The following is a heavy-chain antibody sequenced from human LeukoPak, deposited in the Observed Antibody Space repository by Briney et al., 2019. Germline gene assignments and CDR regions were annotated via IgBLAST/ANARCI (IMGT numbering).Heavy chain of an antibody. CDR2: INHSGST. V-gene: IGHV4-34*01. CDR3: ARGRASRFWSGYYTDY. J-gene: IGHJ4*02. Sequence: KPSETLSLTCAVYGGSFSGYYWSWIRQPPGKGLEWIGEINHSGSTNYSPSLKSRVTISVDTSKNQFSLKLSSVTAADTAVYYCARGRASRFWSGYYTDYWGQGTLVTVSS. D-gene: IGHD3-3*01. CDR1: GGSFSGYY.